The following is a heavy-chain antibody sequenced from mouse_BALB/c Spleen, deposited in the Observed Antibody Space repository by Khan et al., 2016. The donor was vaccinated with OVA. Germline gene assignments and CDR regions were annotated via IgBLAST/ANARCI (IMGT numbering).Heavy chain of an antibody. V-gene: IGHV3-2*02. CDR3: TRGNYYGYYIDY. Sequence: EVKLLESGPGLVKPSQSLSLTCTVTGYSITSGYAWNWIRQFPGNKLEWMGYISYSGVTSYTPSLKSRISITRDTSKNQFFLQLNSVTTEDTATYYGTRGNYYGYYIDYWGQGTTLTVSS. CDR1: GYSITSGYA. J-gene: IGHJ2*01. CDR2: ISYSGVT. D-gene: IGHD1-1*01.